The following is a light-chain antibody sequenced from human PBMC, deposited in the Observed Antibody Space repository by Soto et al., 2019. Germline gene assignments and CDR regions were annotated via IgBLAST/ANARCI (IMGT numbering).Light chain of an antibody. CDR1: QSISSW. CDR2: RAS. CDR3: QQYNTYSRT. Sequence: DIQMTQSPSTLSASIGDRVTITCRASQSISSWVAWYQQKLGKAPKLLISRASSLESGVPSRFSGSGSGTKFTLTISSLQPDDFATYYCQQYNTYSRTFGQGTKVEIK. J-gene: IGKJ1*01. V-gene: IGKV1-5*03.